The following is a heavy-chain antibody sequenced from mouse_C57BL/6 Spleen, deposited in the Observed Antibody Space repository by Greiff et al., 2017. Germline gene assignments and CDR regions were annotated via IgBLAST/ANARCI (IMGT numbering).Heavy chain of an antibody. CDR3: ARSDFYYYGSTFYAMDY. J-gene: IGHJ4*01. CDR1: GYTFTSYW. D-gene: IGHD1-1*01. Sequence: VQLQQPGAELVKPGASVKLSCKASGYTFTSYWMHWVKQRPGRGLEWIGRIDPNSGGTKYNEKFKSKATLTVDKPSSTAYMQLSSLTSEDSAVYYCARSDFYYYGSTFYAMDYWGQGTSVTVSS. CDR2: IDPNSGGT. V-gene: IGHV1-72*01.